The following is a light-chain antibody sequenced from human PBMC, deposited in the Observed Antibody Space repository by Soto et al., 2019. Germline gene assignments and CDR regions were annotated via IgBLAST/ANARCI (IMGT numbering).Light chain of an antibody. CDR2: SNN. Sequence: QSVLTQPPSASGTPGQRVTISCSGSSSNIGGNAVNWYQQLPGTTPKLLIYSNNQRPSGVPDRFSGSKSGTSASLAISGLQSEDEADYYCAAWDDSLSGYVFGTGTKLT. J-gene: IGLJ1*01. CDR3: AAWDDSLSGYV. V-gene: IGLV1-44*01. CDR1: SSNIGGNA.